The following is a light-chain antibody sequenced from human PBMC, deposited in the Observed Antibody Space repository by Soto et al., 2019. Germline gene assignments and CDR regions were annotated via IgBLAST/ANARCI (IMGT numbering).Light chain of an antibody. J-gene: IGKJ1*01. CDR3: QQYNTYST. Sequence: DIQMTQSASTLSASVGGGVPITCRASQSISSWLAWYQQKPGKAPKLLIYDVSSLESGVPSRFSGSGSGTEITLTISSLQPDDFATYYCQQYNTYSTFGQGTKVDIK. CDR2: DVS. CDR1: QSISSW. V-gene: IGKV1-5*01.